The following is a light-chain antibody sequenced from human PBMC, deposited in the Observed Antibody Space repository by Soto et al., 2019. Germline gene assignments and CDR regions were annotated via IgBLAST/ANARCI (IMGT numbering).Light chain of an antibody. V-gene: IGKV1-27*01. CDR1: QDISNY. Sequence: DIQMTQSPSSLSASVGDRVTITCRASQDISNYLAWYQQKPDKVPKLLMFAASTLQSGVPSRFSGSGSGTDFTLTISSLQPEDVATYYCQNYNSAPLTFGPGTKVNIK. CDR3: QNYNSAPLT. J-gene: IGKJ3*01. CDR2: AAS.